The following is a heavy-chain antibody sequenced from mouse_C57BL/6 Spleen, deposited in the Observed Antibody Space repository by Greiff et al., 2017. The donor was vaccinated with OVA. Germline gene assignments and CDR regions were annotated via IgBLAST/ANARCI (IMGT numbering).Heavy chain of an antibody. Sequence: DVHLVESGGGLVKPGGSLKLSCAASGFTFSDYGMHWVRQAPEKGLEWVAYISSGSSTIYYADTVKGRFTISRDNAKNTLFLQMTSLRSEDTAMYYCARWLGRDFDYWGQGTTLTVSS. CDR1: GFTFSDYG. J-gene: IGHJ2*01. D-gene: IGHD4-1*01. CDR3: ARWLGRDFDY. CDR2: ISSGSSTI. V-gene: IGHV5-17*01.